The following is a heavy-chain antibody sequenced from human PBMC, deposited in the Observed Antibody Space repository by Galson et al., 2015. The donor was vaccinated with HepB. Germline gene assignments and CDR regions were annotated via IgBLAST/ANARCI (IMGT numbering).Heavy chain of an antibody. V-gene: IGHV3-30-3*01. J-gene: IGHJ4*02. D-gene: IGHD3-16*02. Sequence: SLRLSCAASGFTFSDYAMHWVRQAPGKGLEWVALISYTGSNKYYADSVKGRFTISRDNSMNTLYLQMNSLRAEDTAVYYCARGGRLRLGELSLSTYWGQGTLVTVSS. CDR1: GFTFSDYA. CDR3: ARGGRLRLGELSLSTY. CDR2: ISYTGSNK.